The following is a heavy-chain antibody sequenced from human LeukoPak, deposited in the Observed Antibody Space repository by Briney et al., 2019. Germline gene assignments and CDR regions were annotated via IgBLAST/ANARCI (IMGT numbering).Heavy chain of an antibody. CDR3: ARNMEKMATIAYYYYSMDV. V-gene: IGHV3-7*01. J-gene: IGHJ6*02. D-gene: IGHD5-24*01. Sequence: GGSLRLSCVVSGFTFNRCWMNWVRQAPGKGLEWVAHINSDGRDTYYVDSVKGRFTISRDNAQNSMYLQMNSLRVEDTAVYYCARNMEKMATIAYYYYSMDVWGQGTTVTVSS. CDR1: GFTFNRCW. CDR2: INSDGRDT.